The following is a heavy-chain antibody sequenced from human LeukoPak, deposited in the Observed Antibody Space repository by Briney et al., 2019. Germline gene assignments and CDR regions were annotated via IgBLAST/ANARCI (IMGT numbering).Heavy chain of an antibody. V-gene: IGHV3-21*01. CDR3: ARDIGGQPWLDYYYYYGMDV. CDR1: GFTFSSYS. CDR2: ISSSSSYI. Sequence: GSLRLSCAASGFTFSSYSMNWVRQAPGKGLEWVSSISSSSSYIYYADSVKGRFTISRDNAKNSLYLQMNSLRAEDTAVYYCARDIGGQPWLDYYYYYGMDVWGQGTTVTVSS. J-gene: IGHJ6*02. D-gene: IGHD5-18*01.